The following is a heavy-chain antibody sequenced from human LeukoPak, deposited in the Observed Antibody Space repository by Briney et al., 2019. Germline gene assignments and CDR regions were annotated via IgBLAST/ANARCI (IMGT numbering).Heavy chain of an antibody. CDR1: GFTFSTYN. V-gene: IGHV3-23*01. CDR3: AKDGSYYFDY. CDR2: VGGTDGRT. J-gene: IGHJ4*02. Sequence: GGSLRLSCAASGFTFSTYNMNWVRQAPGKGLGWVSAVGGTDGRTYYAAFVKGRFTIYRDNSKNTLYLQMNSLRADDTAVYYCAKDGSYYFDYWGQGTLVTVSS.